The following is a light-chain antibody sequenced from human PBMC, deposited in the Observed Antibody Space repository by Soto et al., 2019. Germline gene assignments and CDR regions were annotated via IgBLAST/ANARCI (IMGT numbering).Light chain of an antibody. CDR2: DDT. V-gene: IGKV1-33*01. CDR1: QDIANH. Sequence: DIQMPQSPSSLFASVGDRVTITCQASQDIANHFHWYQQKPGKAPEVRIYDDTNWATGVPSRFSGRGSGADFTFTIRSMQPDDIATYYCQQYVHKITFGGGTKVEIK. CDR3: QQYVHKIT. J-gene: IGKJ4*01.